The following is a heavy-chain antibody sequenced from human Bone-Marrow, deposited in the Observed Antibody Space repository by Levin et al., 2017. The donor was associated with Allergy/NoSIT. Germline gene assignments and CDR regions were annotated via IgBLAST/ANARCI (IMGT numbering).Heavy chain of an antibody. V-gene: IGHV3-23*01. D-gene: IGHD6-19*01. CDR1: GFPFSSYA. J-gene: IGHJ3*02. Sequence: LSLTCAASGFPFSSYAMSWVRQAPGKGLEWVSAISGSGGSTYYADSVKGRFTISRDNSKNTLYLQMNSLRAEDTAVYYCANLYSSGWKKAFDIWGQGTMVTVSS. CDR3: ANLYSSGWKKAFDI. CDR2: ISGSGGST.